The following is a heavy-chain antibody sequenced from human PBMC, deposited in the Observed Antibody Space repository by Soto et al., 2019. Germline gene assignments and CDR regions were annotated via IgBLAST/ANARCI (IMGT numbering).Heavy chain of an antibody. D-gene: IGHD5-12*01. CDR2: IWYDGSNK. J-gene: IGHJ3*02. CDR3: ARDRVAIITDGDAFDI. CDR1: GFTFSSYG. Sequence: GGSLRLSCAASGFTFSSYGMHWVRQAPGKGLEWVAVIWYDGSNKYYADSVKGRFTISRDNSKNTLYLQMNSLRAEDTAVYYCARDRVAIITDGDAFDIWGQGTMVTVSS. V-gene: IGHV3-33*01.